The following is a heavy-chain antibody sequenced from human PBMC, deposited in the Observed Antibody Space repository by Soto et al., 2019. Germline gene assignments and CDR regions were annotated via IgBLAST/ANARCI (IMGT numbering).Heavy chain of an antibody. J-gene: IGHJ6*02. V-gene: IGHV1-69*01. CDR1: GGTFSSYA. D-gene: IGHD2-15*01. CDR2: IIPIFGTA. Sequence: QVQLVQSGAEVKKPGSSVKVSCKASGGTFSSYAISWVRQAPGQGLEWMGGIIPIFGTANYAQKFQGRVTITADESTSTAYMELSSLRSEDTAVYYCASPLYCSGGSCYSRYYYYGIDVWGQGTTVTVSS. CDR3: ASPLYCSGGSCYSRYYYYGIDV.